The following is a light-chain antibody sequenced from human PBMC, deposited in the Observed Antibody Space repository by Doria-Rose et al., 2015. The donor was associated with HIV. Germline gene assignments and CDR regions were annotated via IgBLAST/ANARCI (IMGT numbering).Light chain of an antibody. V-gene: IGKV3-20*01. CDR3: HQYGTSWT. CDR2: DGS. Sequence: EIVLTQSPGTLSLSPGERATLSCRASQSFSSTYLAWYQQKPGQAPSLLIYDGSTWATGIPDRFSASASGTDFTLTINRLEPEDFALYYCHQYGTSWTFGQGTKVEI. CDR1: QSFSSTY. J-gene: IGKJ1*01.